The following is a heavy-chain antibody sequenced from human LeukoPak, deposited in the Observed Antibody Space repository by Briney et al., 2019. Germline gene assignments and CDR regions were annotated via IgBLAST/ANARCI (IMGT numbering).Heavy chain of an antibody. CDR2: IYYSGST. Sequence: SETLSLTCTVSGGPISSYYWSWIRQPPGKGLEWIGYIYYSGSTNYNPSLKSRVTISVDTSKNQFSLKLRSVTADDTAVYYCARSSLVPPYYYYYMDVWGKGTTVTVSS. J-gene: IGHJ6*03. V-gene: IGHV4-59*01. CDR1: GGPISSYY. D-gene: IGHD2-8*01. CDR3: ARSSLVPPYYYYYMDV.